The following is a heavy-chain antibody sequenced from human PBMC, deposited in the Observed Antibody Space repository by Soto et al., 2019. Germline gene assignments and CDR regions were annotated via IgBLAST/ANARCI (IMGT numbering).Heavy chain of an antibody. CDR1: GGSISSYY. Sequence: SETLSLTCTVSGGSISSYYWSWIRQPPGKGLEWIGYIYYSGSTNYNPSLKSRVTISVDTSKNQFSLKLSSVTAADTAVYYCARVGYDFGSGYIYDAFDIWGKGTMVTVSS. J-gene: IGHJ3*02. CDR2: IYYSGST. CDR3: ARVGYDFGSGYIYDAFDI. D-gene: IGHD3-3*01. V-gene: IGHV4-59*01.